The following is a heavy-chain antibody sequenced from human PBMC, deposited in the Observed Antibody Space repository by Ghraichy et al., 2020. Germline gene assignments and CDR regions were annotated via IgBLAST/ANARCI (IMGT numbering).Heavy chain of an antibody. V-gene: IGHV6-1*01. J-gene: IGHJ3*02. CDR2: TYYRSKWYN. CDR1: GDSVSSNSAA. Sequence: SQTLLLTCAISGDSVSSNSAAWNWIRQSPSRGLEWLGRTYYRSKWYNDYAVSVKSRITINPDTSKNQFSLQLNSVTPEDTAVYYCARVRVGVTMIVVVRGAFDIWGQGTMVTVSS. CDR3: ARVRVGVTMIVVVRGAFDI. D-gene: IGHD3-22*01.